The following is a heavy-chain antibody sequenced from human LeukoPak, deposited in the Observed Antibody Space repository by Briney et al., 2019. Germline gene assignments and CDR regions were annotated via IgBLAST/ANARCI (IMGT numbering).Heavy chain of an antibody. D-gene: IGHD3-10*01. CDR2: MNPNSGNT. Sequence: ASVKVSCKASGYTFTGYYMHWVRQAPGQGLEWMGWMNPNSGNTAYAQKFQDRITMTRNTSINTAYMELSSLTSEDTAMYYCARGWRFGEFSFDYWGQGTLVTVSS. CDR3: ARGWRFGEFSFDY. V-gene: IGHV1-8*02. J-gene: IGHJ4*02. CDR1: GYTFTGYY.